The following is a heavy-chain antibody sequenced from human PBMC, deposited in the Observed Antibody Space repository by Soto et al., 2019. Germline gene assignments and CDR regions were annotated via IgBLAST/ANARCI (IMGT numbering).Heavy chain of an antibody. J-gene: IGHJ4*02. D-gene: IGHD3-10*01. CDR2: IYYSGST. CDR3: ASSRNYYGSGSYLDY. CDR1: GGSISSGNYY. V-gene: IGHV4-30-4*08. Sequence: SETLSLTCTVSGGSISSGNYYWSWIRQHPGKGLEWIGYIYYSGSTYYNPSLKSRVTISVDTSKNQFSLKLSSVTAADTAVYYCASSRNYYGSGSYLDYWGQGTLVTVSS.